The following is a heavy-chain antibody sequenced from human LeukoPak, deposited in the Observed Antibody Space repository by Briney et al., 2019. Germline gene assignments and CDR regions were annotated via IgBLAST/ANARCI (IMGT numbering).Heavy chain of an antibody. CDR3: AKVYSGSYFNYFDY. V-gene: IGHV3-23*01. D-gene: IGHD1-26*01. CDR1: GFTFSSYA. Sequence: SGGSLRLSXAASGFTFSSYAMSWVRQAPGKGLEWVSAISGSGGSTYYADSVKGRFTISRDNSKNTLYLQMNSLRAEDTAVYYCAKVYSGSYFNYFDYWGQGTLVTVSS. J-gene: IGHJ4*02. CDR2: ISGSGGST.